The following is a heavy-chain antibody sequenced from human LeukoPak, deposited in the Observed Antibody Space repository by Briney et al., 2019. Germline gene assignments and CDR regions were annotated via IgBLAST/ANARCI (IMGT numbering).Heavy chain of an antibody. CDR2: IYYSGST. D-gene: IGHD6-19*01. J-gene: IGHJ3*02. Sequence: PSETLSLTCTVSGGSISSYYWSWIRQPPGKGLEWIGYIYYSGSTNYNPSLKSRVTISVDTSKNQFSLKLSSVTAADTAVYYCARADGSGWYGPDAFDIWGQGTMVTVSS. CDR1: GGSISSYY. CDR3: ARADGSGWYGPDAFDI. V-gene: IGHV4-59*01.